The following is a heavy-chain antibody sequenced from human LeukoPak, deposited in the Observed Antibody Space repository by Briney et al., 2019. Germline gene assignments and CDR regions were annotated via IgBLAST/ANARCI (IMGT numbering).Heavy chain of an antibody. J-gene: IGHJ4*02. V-gene: IGHV4-59*01. D-gene: IGHD2/OR15-2a*01. CDR1: GGSINNYY. CDR2: IQYGGRT. Sequence: SETLSLTCTVSGGSINNYYWSWIRQPPGKGLEWIGYIQYGGRTYYSPSLKSRVTISMDLSKIQFSLKMSSVTAADTTVYYCARDFFGDFDHWGQGILVTVSS. CDR3: ARDFFGDFDH.